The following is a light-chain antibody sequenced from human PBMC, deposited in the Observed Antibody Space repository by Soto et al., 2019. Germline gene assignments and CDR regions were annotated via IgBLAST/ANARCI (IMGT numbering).Light chain of an antibody. J-gene: IGKJ4*01. CDR1: QGVNTW. Sequence: DIQMTQSPSSVYASVGDRVTITCRASQGVNTWLAWYQKKPGKAPELLVYEASSLHSGVPSRFSGSGSGTDFTLTISSLQPEDFATYYCQQANSFPLTFGGGTKVEVQ. V-gene: IGKV1-12*01. CDR2: EAS. CDR3: QQANSFPLT.